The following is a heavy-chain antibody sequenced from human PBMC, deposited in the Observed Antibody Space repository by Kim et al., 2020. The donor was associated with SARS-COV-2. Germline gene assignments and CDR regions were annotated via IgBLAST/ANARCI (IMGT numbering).Heavy chain of an antibody. V-gene: IGHV1-18*01. CDR1: GYTFTSYG. CDR3: ARVPHLVRYYDILTGYYYFDY. J-gene: IGHJ4*02. Sequence: ASVKVSCKASGYTFTSYGISWVRQAPGQGLEWMGWISAYNGNTNYAQKLQGRVTMTTDTSTSTAYMELRSLRSDDTAVYYCARVPHLVRYYDILTGYYYFDYWGQGTLVTVSS. D-gene: IGHD3-9*01. CDR2: ISAYNGNT.